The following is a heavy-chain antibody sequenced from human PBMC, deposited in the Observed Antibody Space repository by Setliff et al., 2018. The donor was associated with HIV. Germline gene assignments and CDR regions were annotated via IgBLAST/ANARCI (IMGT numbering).Heavy chain of an antibody. CDR3: ARGSYDILTGYIGYYDY. Sequence: GESLKISCQGSGYSFTSYWIGWVRQMPGKGLEWMGIIYPGDSDTRYSPSFQGQVTISADKSISTAYLQWSSLKASDTAMYYCARGSYDILTGYIGYYDYWGQGTLVTVS. D-gene: IGHD3-9*01. CDR2: IYPGDSDT. V-gene: IGHV5-51*01. J-gene: IGHJ4*02. CDR1: GYSFTSYW.